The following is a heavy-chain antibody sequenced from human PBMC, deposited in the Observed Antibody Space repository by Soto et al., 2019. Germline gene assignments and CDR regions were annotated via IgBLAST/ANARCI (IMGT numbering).Heavy chain of an antibody. Sequence: ASVKVSGKASGYTFTSYGMSRVRQAPGQGLEWMGWISAYNGNTNYAQKLQGRVTMTTDTSTSTAYMELRSLRSDDTAVYYCALVFIDNNWFDPWGQGTLVTVSS. CDR1: GYTFTSYG. CDR3: ALVFIDNNWFDP. J-gene: IGHJ5*02. CDR2: ISAYNGNT. D-gene: IGHD3-9*01. V-gene: IGHV1-18*01.